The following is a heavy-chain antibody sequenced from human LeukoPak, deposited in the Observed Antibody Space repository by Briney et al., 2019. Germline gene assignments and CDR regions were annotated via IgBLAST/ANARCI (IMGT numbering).Heavy chain of an antibody. J-gene: IGHJ4*02. V-gene: IGHV4-59*01. CDR1: GGSISTYS. CDR3: ARVGSYYYDSSGYLNYYFDY. Sequence: SETLSLTCTVSGGSISTYSWSWIRQPPGKGLEWIGYIYYRGSINYNPSLKSRVTISVDTSKNQFSLKLSSVTAADTAVYYCARVGSYYYDSSGYLNYYFDYWGQGTLDTVSS. CDR2: IYYRGSI. D-gene: IGHD3-22*01.